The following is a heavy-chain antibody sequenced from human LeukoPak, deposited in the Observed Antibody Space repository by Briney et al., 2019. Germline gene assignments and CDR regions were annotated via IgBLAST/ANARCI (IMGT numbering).Heavy chain of an antibody. J-gene: IGHJ6*04. D-gene: IGHD3-10*01. Sequence: SETLSLTCAVYGGSFSGYYWSWIRQPPGKGLEWIGEINHSGSTNYNPSLKSRVTISVDTSKNQFSLTLSSVTAADTAVYYCARASYYYGSGSRRPYYGMDVWGKGTTVTVSS. CDR1: GGSFSGYY. CDR2: INHSGST. CDR3: ARASYYYGSGSRRPYYGMDV. V-gene: IGHV4-34*01.